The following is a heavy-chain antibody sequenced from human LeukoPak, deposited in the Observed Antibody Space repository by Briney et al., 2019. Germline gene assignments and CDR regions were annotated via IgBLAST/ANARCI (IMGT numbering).Heavy chain of an antibody. J-gene: IGHJ4*02. CDR2: YI. D-gene: IGHD6-13*01. CDR3: TRDARYSSFDY. Sequence: YIYYADSVKGRFTISRDNAKNSLYLQMNSLRAEGTAVYYCTRDARYSSFDYWGQGTLVTVSS. V-gene: IGHV3-21*01.